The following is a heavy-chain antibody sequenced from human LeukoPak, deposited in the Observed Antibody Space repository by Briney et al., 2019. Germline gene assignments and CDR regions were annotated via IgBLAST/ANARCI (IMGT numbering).Heavy chain of an antibody. J-gene: IGHJ5*02. Sequence: PSETLSLTCAVSGYSISSGYYWGRIRQPPGKGLEWIGSIYHSGSAYYNPSLKSRVTISVDTSKNQFSLKLSSVTAADTAVYYCARGSSYYYGSGSYYNERDNWFDPWGQGTLVTVSS. D-gene: IGHD3-10*01. CDR3: ARGSSYYYGSGSYYNERDNWFDP. V-gene: IGHV4-38-2*01. CDR2: IYHSGSA. CDR1: GYSISSGYY.